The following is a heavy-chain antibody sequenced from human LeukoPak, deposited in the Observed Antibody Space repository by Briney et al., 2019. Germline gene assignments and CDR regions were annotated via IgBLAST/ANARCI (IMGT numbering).Heavy chain of an antibody. J-gene: IGHJ4*02. D-gene: IGHD4-11*01. CDR1: GGSISSYY. Sequence: SETLSLTCTVSGGSISSYYWSWIRQPPGKGLEWIGYIYYSGSTNYNPSLKGRVTISVDTSKNQFSLKLSSVTAADTAVYYCARNDYSNYLHFDYWGQGTLVTVSS. V-gene: IGHV4-59*01. CDR3: ARNDYSNYLHFDY. CDR2: IYYSGST.